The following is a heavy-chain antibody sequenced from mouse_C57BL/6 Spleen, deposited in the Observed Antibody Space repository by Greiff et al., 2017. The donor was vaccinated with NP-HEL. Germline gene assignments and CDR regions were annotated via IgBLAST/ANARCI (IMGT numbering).Heavy chain of an antibody. V-gene: IGHV5-9-1*02. CDR2: ISSGGDYI. CDR1: GFNFSSYA. J-gene: IGHJ4*01. CDR3: TRDSSGYDAMDY. D-gene: IGHD3-2*02. Sequence: EVKLVESGEGLVKPGGSLKLSCAASGFNFSSYAMSWVRQTPEKRLEWVAYISSGGDYIYYADTVKGRFTISRDNARNTLYLQMSSLKSEDTAMYYCTRDSSGYDAMDYWGQGTSVTVSS.